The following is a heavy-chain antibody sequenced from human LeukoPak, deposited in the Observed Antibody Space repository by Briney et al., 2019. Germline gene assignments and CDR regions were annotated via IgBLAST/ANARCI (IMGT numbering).Heavy chain of an antibody. J-gene: IGHJ3*02. CDR3: ARDRTEWDAFDI. V-gene: IGHV3-21*01. CDR1: GFTFSSYS. CDR2: ISSSSSYI. Sequence: GGSLRLSCAASGFTFSSYSMNWVRQAPGKGLEWVSSISSSSSYIYYADSVKGRFTISRDNAKNSLYLQMNSLRAEDTAVYYCARDRTEWDAFDIWGQGTMVTVSS. D-gene: IGHD3-3*01.